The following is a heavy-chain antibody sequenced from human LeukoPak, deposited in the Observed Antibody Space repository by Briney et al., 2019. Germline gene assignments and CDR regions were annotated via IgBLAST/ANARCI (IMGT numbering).Heavy chain of an antibody. V-gene: IGHV3-48*04. D-gene: IGHD3-10*01. CDR1: GFTFSTYG. J-gene: IGHJ2*01. CDR3: AREPGDDYGYFDL. Sequence: GGSLRLSCAASGFTFSTYGMHWVRQAPGKGLEWVSYISSSGSTIYYADSVKGRFTISRDNAKNSLYLQMNSLRAEDTAVYYCAREPGDDYGYFDLWGRGTLVTVSS. CDR2: ISSSGSTI.